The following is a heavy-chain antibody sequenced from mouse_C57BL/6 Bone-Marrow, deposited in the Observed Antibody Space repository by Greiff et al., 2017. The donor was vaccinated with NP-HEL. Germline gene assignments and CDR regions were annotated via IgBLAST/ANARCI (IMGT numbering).Heavy chain of an antibody. CDR2: INYDGSST. D-gene: IGHD2-3*01. CDR3: AREDDGYFWYFDV. V-gene: IGHV5-16*01. CDR1: GFTFSDYY. J-gene: IGHJ1*03. Sequence: EVKLVESEGGLVQPGSSMKLSCTASGFTFSDYYMAWVRQVPEKGLEWVANINYDGSSTYYLDSLKSRFIISRDNAKNILYLQMSSLKSEDTATYYCAREDDGYFWYFDVWGTGTTVTVSS.